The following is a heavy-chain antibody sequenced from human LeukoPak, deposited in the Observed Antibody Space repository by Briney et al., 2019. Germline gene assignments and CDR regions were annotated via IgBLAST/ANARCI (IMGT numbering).Heavy chain of an antibody. CDR3: ARDGSSRSSWYDA. V-gene: IGHV1-46*01. J-gene: IGHJ5*02. CDR2: INPSGGST. Sequence: ASVKVPCKASGYTFTSYYLHWVRQAPGQGLEWMGIINPSGGSTTYAQKFQGRVTMTRDTSTSTVYMELSSLRSEDTAVYYCARDGSSRSSWYDAWGQGTLVTVSS. D-gene: IGHD6-13*01. CDR1: GYTFTSYY.